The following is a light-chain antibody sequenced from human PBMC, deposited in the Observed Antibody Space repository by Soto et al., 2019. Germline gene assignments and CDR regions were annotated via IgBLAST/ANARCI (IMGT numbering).Light chain of an antibody. CDR3: QQANSFPLT. CDR1: QDIRSW. CDR2: AAT. V-gene: IGKV1-12*01. J-gene: IGKJ4*01. Sequence: DIQMTQSPSYVSASVGDGVSITCRASQDIRSWLAWYQQRPGKAPKLLIYAATILQSGVPSRFSGSGSGTTFTLTINNLQPEDFASYFCQQANSFPLTFGGGTKVDIK.